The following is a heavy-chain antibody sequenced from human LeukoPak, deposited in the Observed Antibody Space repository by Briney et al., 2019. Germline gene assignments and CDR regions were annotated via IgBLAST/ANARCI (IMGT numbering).Heavy chain of an antibody. D-gene: IGHD3-22*01. Sequence: PSETLSLTCTVSGGSISSYYWSWIRQPPGKGLEWIGYIYYSGSTNYNPSLKGRVTISVDTSKNQFSLKLSSVTAADTAVYYCARGRFGYYYDSSGYYEIDYWGQGTLVTVSS. CDR2: IYYSGST. J-gene: IGHJ4*02. CDR1: GGSISSYY. V-gene: IGHV4-59*01. CDR3: ARGRFGYYYDSSGYYEIDY.